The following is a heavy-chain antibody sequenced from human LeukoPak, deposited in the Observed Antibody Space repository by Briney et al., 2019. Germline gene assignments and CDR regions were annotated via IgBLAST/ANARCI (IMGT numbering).Heavy chain of an antibody. CDR1: GFTFSSYG. CDR3: AKEGGSSWYYFDF. D-gene: IGHD6-13*01. CDR2: IWYDGSNK. Sequence: GGSLRLSCAASGFTFSSYGMHWARQAPGKGLEWVAVIWYDGSNKYYADSVKGRFTISRDNSKNTLYLQMNSLRAEDTAVYYCAKEGGSSWYYFDFWGQGTLVTVSS. J-gene: IGHJ4*02. V-gene: IGHV3-33*06.